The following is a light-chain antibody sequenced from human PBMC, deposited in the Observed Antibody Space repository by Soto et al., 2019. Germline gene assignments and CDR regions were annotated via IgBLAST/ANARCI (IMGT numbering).Light chain of an antibody. CDR2: TGS. CDR3: QQTLSFPPT. J-gene: IGKJ1*01. CDR1: QAIDSW. V-gene: IGKV1-12*01. Sequence: DRVTITCRASQAIDSWLAWYQQKPGEAPKLLIFTGSLLHSGVPPRFSGSGSGTDFTLTISSLQPEDFATYYCQQTLSFPPTFGQGTKVDIK.